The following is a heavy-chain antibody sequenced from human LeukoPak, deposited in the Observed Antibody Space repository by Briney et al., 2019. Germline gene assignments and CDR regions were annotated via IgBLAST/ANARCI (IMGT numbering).Heavy chain of an antibody. J-gene: IGHJ4*02. CDR1: GFTFTDYG. V-gene: IGHV3-30*02. D-gene: IGHD1-1*01. CDR2: IRYDGTIK. CDR3: AKEGTASKPSDLDY. Sequence: PGGSLRLSCAASGFTFTDYGIHWVRQAPGKGLKWVAFIRYDGTIKYYADSVKGRFTISRDNSRNTLYLQMNSLRTEDTAVYYCAKEGTASKPSDLDYWGQGTLVTVSS.